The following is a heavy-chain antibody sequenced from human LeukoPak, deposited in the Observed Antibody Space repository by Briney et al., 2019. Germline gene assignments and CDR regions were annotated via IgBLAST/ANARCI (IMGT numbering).Heavy chain of an antibody. D-gene: IGHD3-16*01. V-gene: IGHV3-23*01. CDR2: ISGSGGST. Sequence: PGGSLRLSYAASGFTFSSYAMSWVRQAPGKGLEWVSGISGSGGSTFYADSVKGRFTISRDNSKNTLYLQMNSLRAEDTAVYYCSKDRVAFGGADAFDMWGQGTMVTVSS. CDR1: GFTFSSYA. J-gene: IGHJ3*02. CDR3: SKDRVAFGGADAFDM.